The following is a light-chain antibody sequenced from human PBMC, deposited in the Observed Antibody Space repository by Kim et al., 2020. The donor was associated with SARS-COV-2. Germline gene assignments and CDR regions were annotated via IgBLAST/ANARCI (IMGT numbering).Light chain of an antibody. CDR3: GTWDNELSAGV. CDR2: DNN. V-gene: IGLV1-51*01. Sequence: QSVLTQPPSVSAAPGQKVTISCSGSSSNIGNNYVSWYQQFPGTAPKLLIYDNNKRPSEIPDRFSGSKSGTSATLGIAALQTGDEAVYYCGTWDNELSAGVFGGGTQLTVL. J-gene: IGLJ2*01. CDR1: SSNIGNNY.